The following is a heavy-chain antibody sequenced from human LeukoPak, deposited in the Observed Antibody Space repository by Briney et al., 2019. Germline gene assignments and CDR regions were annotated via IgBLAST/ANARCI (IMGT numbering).Heavy chain of an antibody. D-gene: IGHD2-2*01. V-gene: IGHV3-30-3*01. CDR3: ARDPYCSSTSCYEDDAFDI. J-gene: IGHJ3*02. CDR2: ISYDGSNK. Sequence: GGSLRLSCAASGFTFSSYAMHWARQAPGKGLEWVAVISYDGSNKYYADSVKGRFTISRDNSKNTLYLQMNSLRAEDTAVYYCARDPYCSSTSCYEDDAFDIWGQGAMVTVSS. CDR1: GFTFSSYA.